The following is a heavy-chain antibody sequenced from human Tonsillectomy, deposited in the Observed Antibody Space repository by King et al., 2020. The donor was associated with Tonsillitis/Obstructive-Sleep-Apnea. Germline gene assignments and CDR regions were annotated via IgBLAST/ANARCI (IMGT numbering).Heavy chain of an antibody. D-gene: IGHD1-26*01. CDR3: ARHETVGGDFQH. J-gene: IGHJ1*01. Sequence: QLQESGPGLVKPSETLSLTCTVSGGSISSSSYYWGWIRQPPGKGLEWIGSIYYSGRTYYNPSLKSRVTISVDTSKNQFSLKLSSVTAADTAVYYCARHETVGGDFQHWGHGTLVTVSS. V-gene: IGHV4-39*01. CDR1: GGSISSSSYY. CDR2: IYYSGRT.